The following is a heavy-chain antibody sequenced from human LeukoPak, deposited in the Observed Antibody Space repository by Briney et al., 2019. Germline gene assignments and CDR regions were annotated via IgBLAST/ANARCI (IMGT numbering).Heavy chain of an antibody. V-gene: IGHV3-30-3*01. J-gene: IGHJ4*02. CDR3: ARDTQFEPASDFDY. CDR2: ISYDGSNK. CDR1: GFTFSSYA. Sequence: GGSLRLSCAASGFTFSSYAMHWVRQAPGKGLEWVAVISYDGSNKYYADSVKGRFTISRDNSKNTLYLQMNSLRAEDTAVYYCARDTQFEPASDFDYWGQGTLVTVSS. D-gene: IGHD1-14*01.